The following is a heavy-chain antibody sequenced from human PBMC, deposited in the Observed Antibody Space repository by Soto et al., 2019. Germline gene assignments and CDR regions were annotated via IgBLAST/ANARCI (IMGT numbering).Heavy chain of an antibody. J-gene: IGHJ4*02. D-gene: IGHD1-20*01. CDR3: ARGITGTATPDY. V-gene: IGHV3-13*01. CDR1: GFTFSSYD. CDR2: IGTAGDT. Sequence: EVQLVESGGGLVQPGGSLRLSCAASGFTFSSYDMHWVRQATGKGLEWVSAIGTAGDTYYPGSVKGRFTISRENAKNSLYLQMNSLRAGDTAVYYCARGITGTATPDYWGQGTLVTVSS.